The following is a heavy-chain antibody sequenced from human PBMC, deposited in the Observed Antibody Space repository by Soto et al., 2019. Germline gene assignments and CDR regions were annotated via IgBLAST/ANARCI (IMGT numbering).Heavy chain of an antibody. CDR2: IYYSGET. Sequence: QVQLQESGPGLVKPSETLSLTCTVSGDSISRYYLSWIRLSPGKGLEWIGYIYYSGETNYNPSVKSRVTISVDRTKNQFSLKLSSVTAADTAVYYCARDQGGEFLKGSGMDVWGQGTTVTVSS. CDR3: ARDQGGEFLKGSGMDV. CDR1: GDSISRYY. J-gene: IGHJ6*02. V-gene: IGHV4-59*01. D-gene: IGHD3-10*01.